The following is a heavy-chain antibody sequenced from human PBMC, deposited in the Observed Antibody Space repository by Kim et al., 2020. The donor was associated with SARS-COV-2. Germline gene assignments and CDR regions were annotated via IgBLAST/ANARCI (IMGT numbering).Heavy chain of an antibody. CDR3: ARRQVPDYYFYAMDV. CDR1: GFTFSSSE. Sequence: GGSLRLSCAASGFTFSSSELNWVRQAPGKPLEWVSYIRYSGGTIYYADSVKGRFTISRDNAKNSLYLQMNSLRAEDTAVYYCARRQVPDYYFYAMDVWGQGTTVTVSS. J-gene: IGHJ6*02. CDR2: IRYSGGTI. V-gene: IGHV3-48*03.